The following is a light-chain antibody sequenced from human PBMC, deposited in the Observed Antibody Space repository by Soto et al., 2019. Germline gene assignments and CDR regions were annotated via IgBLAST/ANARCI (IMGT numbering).Light chain of an antibody. CDR3: QQYGSSPWT. J-gene: IGKJ1*01. CDR2: GAS. V-gene: IGKV3-20*01. Sequence: ESVLTQSPGTLSLSPGERATLSCRASQSVSSSYLAWYQQKPGQAPRLRIYGASSRATGIPDRFSGSGSGSDFTRPSSRLEAEDFAVYYCQQYGSSPWTFGTWKKGEI. CDR1: QSVSSSY.